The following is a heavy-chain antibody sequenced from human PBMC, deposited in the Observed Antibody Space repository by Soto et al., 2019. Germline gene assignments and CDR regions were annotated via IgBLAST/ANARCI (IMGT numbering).Heavy chain of an antibody. CDR1: GASISSSNYY. J-gene: IGHJ6*02. Sequence: SETLSLTCTVSGASISSSNYYWGWILQPPGRGLEWIGTMYYSGRTYYNPSLKSRVTTSVDTSKNQFSLKLSAVTATDTAVYYCARHGNTVTTGYYYGMDVWGQGTTVTVSS. V-gene: IGHV4-39*01. CDR2: MYYSGRT. D-gene: IGHD4-17*01. CDR3: ARHGNTVTTGYYYGMDV.